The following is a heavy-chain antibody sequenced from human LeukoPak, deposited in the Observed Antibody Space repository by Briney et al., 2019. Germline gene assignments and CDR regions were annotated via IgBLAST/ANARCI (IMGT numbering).Heavy chain of an antibody. Sequence: PGGSLRLSCAASGFTFSSYAMSWVRQAPGRGLEWVSAISGSGGSTYYADSVKGRFTISRDNSKNTLYLQMNSLRAEDTAVYYCTTVDTAMVARYWGQGTLVTVSS. CDR1: GFTFSSYA. CDR2: ISGSGGST. D-gene: IGHD5-18*01. V-gene: IGHV3-23*01. CDR3: TTVDTAMVARY. J-gene: IGHJ4*02.